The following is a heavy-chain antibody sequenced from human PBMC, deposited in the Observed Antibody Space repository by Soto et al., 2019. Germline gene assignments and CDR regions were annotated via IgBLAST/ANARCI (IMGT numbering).Heavy chain of an antibody. CDR2: IWYDGGNK. J-gene: IGHJ4*02. D-gene: IGHD3-16*01. V-gene: IGHV3-33*01. Sequence: SLKISCAASGFTFDTYVMHWVRQAPGRGLEWVALIWYDGGNKYYADSVKGRFTISRDNSKNTLYLQMSSLRAEDTAVYYCARGARDFDYWGQGTLVTVSS. CDR1: GFTFDTYV. CDR3: ARGARDFDY.